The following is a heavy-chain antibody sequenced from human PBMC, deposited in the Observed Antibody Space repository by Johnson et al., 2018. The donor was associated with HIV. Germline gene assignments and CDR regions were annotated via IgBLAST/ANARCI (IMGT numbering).Heavy chain of an antibody. Sequence: EVQLVESGGGLVQPGGSLRLSCAASGFTISGYYMSWVRQAPGKVPEWVSVVSSGGTSYYADSVKGRFTVSRDNSKNTLYLQMSSLRAEDTSLYYCAKVMYSSSSVGAFDSWGQGTMVTVSS. CDR1: GFTISGYY. V-gene: IGHV3-66*02. CDR2: VSSGGTS. D-gene: IGHD6-6*01. CDR3: AKVMYSSSSVGAFDS. J-gene: IGHJ3*02.